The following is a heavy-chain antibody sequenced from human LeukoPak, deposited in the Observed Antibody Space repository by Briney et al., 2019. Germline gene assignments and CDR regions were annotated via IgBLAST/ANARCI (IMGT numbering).Heavy chain of an antibody. CDR2: IYYSGST. J-gene: IGHJ4*02. CDR3: ARGRYYFDY. V-gene: IGHV4-59*01. Sequence: SETLSLTCTVSGGSISSYYWSWIRQPPGKGLEWIGYIYYSGSTDYNPSLKSRVTISVDTSKNQFSLKLSSVTAADTAVYYCARGRYYFDYWGQGTLVTVSS. CDR1: GGSISSYY.